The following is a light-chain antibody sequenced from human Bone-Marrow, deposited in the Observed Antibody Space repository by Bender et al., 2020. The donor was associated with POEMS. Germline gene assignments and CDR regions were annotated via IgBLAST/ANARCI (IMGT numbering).Light chain of an antibody. V-gene: IGLV2-23*01. Sequence: QSALAQPASVSGSPGQSITISCTGTSSDFVSWYQQHSDKPPKLMFYEGSKRPSGVSNRFSGSKSGNAASLTISGLQAEDEADYYCCSYVDNRSVFGGGTQLTV. CDR2: EGS. CDR1: SSDF. CDR3: CSYVDNRSV. J-gene: IGLJ3*02.